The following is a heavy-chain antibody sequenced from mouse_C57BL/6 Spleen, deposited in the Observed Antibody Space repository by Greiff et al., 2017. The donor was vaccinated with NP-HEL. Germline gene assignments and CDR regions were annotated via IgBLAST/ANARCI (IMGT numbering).Heavy chain of an antibody. Sequence: VQLQQSGPELVKPGASVKISCKASGYAFSSSWMNWVKQRPGKGLEWIGRIYPGDGDTNYNGKFKGKATLTADTSSSTAYMQLSSLTSEDSAVYFCAREEANWDEDFDYWGQGTTLTVSS. CDR2: IYPGDGDT. J-gene: IGHJ2*01. D-gene: IGHD4-1*01. CDR1: GYAFSSSW. V-gene: IGHV1-82*01. CDR3: AREEANWDEDFDY.